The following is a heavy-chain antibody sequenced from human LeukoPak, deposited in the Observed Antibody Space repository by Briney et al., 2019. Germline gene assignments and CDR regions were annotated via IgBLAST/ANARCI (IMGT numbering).Heavy chain of an antibody. D-gene: IGHD3-22*01. J-gene: IGHJ3*02. V-gene: IGHV1-2*02. CDR3: ARDVGIGDSSGYYGAFDI. CDR1: GYTFTGYY. CDR2: INPNSGGT. Sequence: ASVKVSCKASGYTFTGYYMHWVRQAPGQGLEWMGWINPNSGGTNCAQKFQGRVTMTRDTSISTAYMELSRLRSDDTAVYYCARDVGIGDSSGYYGAFDIWGQGTMVTVSS.